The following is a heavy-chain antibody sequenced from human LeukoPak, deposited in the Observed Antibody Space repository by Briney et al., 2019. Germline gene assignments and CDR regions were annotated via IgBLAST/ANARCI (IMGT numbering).Heavy chain of an antibody. Sequence: GGSLRLSCAASGFTVSLTYMSWVRQAPGKGLEWVSLIYSGGRTYYADSVKGRFTISRDNAKNSLYLQMNSLRAEDTAVYYCARDPPRGYYDSSGYEDYWGQGTLVTVSS. CDR1: GFTVSLTY. V-gene: IGHV3-53*01. J-gene: IGHJ4*02. D-gene: IGHD3-22*01. CDR2: IYSGGRT. CDR3: ARDPPRGYYDSSGYEDY.